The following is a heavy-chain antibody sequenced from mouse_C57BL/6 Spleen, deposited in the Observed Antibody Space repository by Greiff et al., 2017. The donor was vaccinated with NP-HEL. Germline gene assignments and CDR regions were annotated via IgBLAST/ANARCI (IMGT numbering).Heavy chain of an antibody. D-gene: IGHD2-2*01. J-gene: IGHJ4*01. CDR2: IWTGGGT. CDR1: GFSLTSYA. CDR3: ARGSTMVTTGYAMDY. V-gene: IGHV2-9-1*01. Sequence: QVQLKESGPGLVAPSQSLSITCTVSGFSLTSYAISWVRQPPGKGLEWLGVIWTGGGTNYNLALKSRLSISKDNSKSQVFLKMNSLQTDDTARYYCARGSTMVTTGYAMDYWGQGTSVTVSS.